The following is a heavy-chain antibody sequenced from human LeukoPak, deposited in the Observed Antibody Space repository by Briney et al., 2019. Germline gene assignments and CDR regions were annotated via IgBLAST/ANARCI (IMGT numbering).Heavy chain of an antibody. Sequence: SETLSLTCTLSGGSISSSSYYWGWISQPPGKGLEWIGSIYYSGSTYYNPSLKSRVTISVDTSKNQFSLKLSSVTAADTAVYYCARGGSYYGFDWFDPWGEGTLVTVSS. CDR1: GGSISSSSYY. CDR2: IYYSGST. J-gene: IGHJ5*02. D-gene: IGHD1-26*01. V-gene: IGHV4-39*07. CDR3: ARGGSYYGFDWFDP.